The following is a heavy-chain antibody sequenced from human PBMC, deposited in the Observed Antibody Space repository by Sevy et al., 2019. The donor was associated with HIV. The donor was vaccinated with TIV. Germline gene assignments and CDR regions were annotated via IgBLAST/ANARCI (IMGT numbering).Heavy chain of an antibody. V-gene: IGHV3-73*01. CDR3: TRHLWLRGQPYYYYGMDV. D-gene: IGHD5-18*01. CDR1: GFTFSGSA. CDR2: IRSKANSYAT. Sequence: GGSLRLSCAASGFTFSGSAMHWVRQASGNGLEWVGRIRSKANSYATAYAASVKGRFTISRDDSKNTAYLQMNSLKTEDTAVYYCTRHLWLRGQPYYYYGMDVWGQGTSVTVSS. J-gene: IGHJ6*02.